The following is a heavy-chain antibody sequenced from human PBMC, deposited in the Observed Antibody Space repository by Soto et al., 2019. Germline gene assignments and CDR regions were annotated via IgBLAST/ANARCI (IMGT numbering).Heavy chain of an antibody. CDR2: ISSSSSTI. D-gene: IGHD3-22*01. J-gene: IGHJ6*02. Sequence: GGSLRLSCAASGFTFSSYSMNWVRQAPGKGLEWVSYISSSSSTIYYADSVKGRFTISRDNAKNSLYLQMNSLRDEDTAVYYCASCSNFYDSSGYYRYYYYYGMDVWGQGTTVTVSS. CDR3: ASCSNFYDSSGYYRYYYYYGMDV. V-gene: IGHV3-48*02. CDR1: GFTFSSYS.